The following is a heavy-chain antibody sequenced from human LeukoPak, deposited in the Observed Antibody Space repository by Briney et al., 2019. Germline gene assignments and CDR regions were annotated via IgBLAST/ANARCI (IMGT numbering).Heavy chain of an antibody. CDR3: ARGGQGDGYSADEAFDI. CDR1: GDSISSNSS. Sequence: PSQTLSLTCAIFGDSISSNSSWNWIRQSPSRGLEWLGRTYYRSKWYNDYVVSVKSRVNINPDTSKNQFSLQLNFVTPEDTAVYYCARGGQGDGYSADEAFDIWGQGTMVTVS. CDR2: TYYRSKWYN. J-gene: IGHJ3*02. D-gene: IGHD5-18*01. V-gene: IGHV6-1*01.